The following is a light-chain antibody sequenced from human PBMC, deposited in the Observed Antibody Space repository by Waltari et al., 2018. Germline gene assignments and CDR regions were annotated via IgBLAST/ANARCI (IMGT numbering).Light chain of an antibody. CDR2: EVS. CDR3: SSYGGSNNLV. J-gene: IGLJ2*01. Sequence: QSALTQPPSASGSPGQSVTISCTGTSSDIGGYKFVSWYQQHPGKAPKLMLYEVSQRPSGVPDRVSGSKSGNTASLTVSGLQAEDEADYYCSSYGGSNNLVFGGGTKLTVL. CDR1: SSDIGGYKF. V-gene: IGLV2-8*01.